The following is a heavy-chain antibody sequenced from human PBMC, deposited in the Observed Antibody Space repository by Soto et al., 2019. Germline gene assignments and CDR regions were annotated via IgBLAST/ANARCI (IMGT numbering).Heavy chain of an antibody. V-gene: IGHV3-7*01. Sequence: PGGSMRLSCVASEFTFNNCWMGWVRQAPGKGLEWVGNIRQDGSDKYYVDSVKGRFTTSRGNAENSLYLQMNSLRVEDTAVYYCERDRYSTGYYDYWGQGTLVTFS. CDR1: EFTFNNCW. D-gene: IGHD6-19*01. CDR3: ERDRYSTGYYDY. CDR2: IRQDGSDK. J-gene: IGHJ4*02.